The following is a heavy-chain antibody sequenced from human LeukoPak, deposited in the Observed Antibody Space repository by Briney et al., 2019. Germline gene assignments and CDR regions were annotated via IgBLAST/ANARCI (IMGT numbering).Heavy chain of an antibody. CDR1: GDSVSSNSAA. V-gene: IGHV6-1*01. CDR2: TYYRSKWYN. CDR3: AKEEQQLVLDYYYYGMDV. D-gene: IGHD6-13*01. J-gene: IGHJ6*02. Sequence: SQTLSLTCAISGDSVSSNSAAWNWIRQSPSRGLEWLGRTYYRSKWYNDYAVSVKSRITINPDTSKNQFSLQLNSVTPEDTAVYYCAKEEQQLVLDYYYYGMDVWGQGTTVTVSS.